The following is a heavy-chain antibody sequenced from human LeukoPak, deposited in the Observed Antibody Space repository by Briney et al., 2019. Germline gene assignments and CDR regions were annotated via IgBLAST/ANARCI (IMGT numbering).Heavy chain of an antibody. D-gene: IGHD3-22*01. CDR2: IHYSRST. J-gene: IGHJ4*02. CDR1: GGSVSSGSYY. V-gene: IGHV4-61*01. Sequence: SETLSLTCTVSGGSVSSGSYYWSWIRQPPGKELEWIGYIHYSRSTNYNPSLKSRVTISVDTSKNQFSLKLSSVTAADTAVYYCARGHYYDSSGYLFDYWGQGTLVTVSS. CDR3: ARGHYYDSSGYLFDY.